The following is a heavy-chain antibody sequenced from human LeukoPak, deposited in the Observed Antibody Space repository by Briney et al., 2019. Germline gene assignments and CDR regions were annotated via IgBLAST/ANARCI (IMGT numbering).Heavy chain of an antibody. J-gene: IGHJ6*02. CDR2: VRAKTYNYAT. Sequence: GGSLRLSCAASGFTFSGSAMYWVRQASGKGLEWVGHVRAKTYNYATAYAASVEGRFTISRDNAKNSLYLQMNSLRAEDTAVYYCARNGFRVPPYYYYGMDVWGQGTTVTVSS. D-gene: IGHD2-2*01. CDR3: ARNGFRVPPYYYYGMDV. V-gene: IGHV3-73*01. CDR1: GFTFSGSA.